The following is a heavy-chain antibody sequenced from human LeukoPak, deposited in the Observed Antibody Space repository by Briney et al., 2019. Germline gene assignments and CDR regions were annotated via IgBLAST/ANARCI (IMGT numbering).Heavy chain of an antibody. Sequence: PGGSLRLSCAASGFTFSSYWMTWVRQAPGKGLEWVANIKQDGREKYYVDSVKGRFTISRDNAKNSLYLQMNSLRAEDTAVYYCARTYGYCTNGVCFTHFDSWGQGTLVTVSS. CDR1: GFTFSSYW. CDR3: ARTYGYCTNGVCFTHFDS. V-gene: IGHV3-7*03. CDR2: IKQDGREK. J-gene: IGHJ4*02. D-gene: IGHD2-8*01.